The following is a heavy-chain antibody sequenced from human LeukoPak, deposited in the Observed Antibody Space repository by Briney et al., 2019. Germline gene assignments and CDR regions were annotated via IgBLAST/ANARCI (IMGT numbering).Heavy chain of an antibody. CDR3: ARSSLYGDWPPDY. V-gene: IGHV4-39*01. D-gene: IGHD4-17*01. CDR2: IYYSGST. Sequence: PSETLSLTCTVSGGSISSSSYYWGWIRQPPGKGLEWIGSIYYSGSTYYNPSLKSRVTISVDTSKNQFSLKLSSVTAADTAVYYCARSSLYGDWPPDYWGQGTLVTVSS. J-gene: IGHJ4*02. CDR1: GGSISSSSYY.